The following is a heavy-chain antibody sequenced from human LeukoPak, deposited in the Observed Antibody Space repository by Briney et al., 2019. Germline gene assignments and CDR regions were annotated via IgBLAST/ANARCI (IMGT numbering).Heavy chain of an antibody. V-gene: IGHV1-2*02. Sequence: AASVKVSCKASGYTFTGYCMHWVRQAPGQGLEWMGWINPNSGGTNYAQKFQGRVTMTRDTSISTAYMELSRLRSDDTAVYYCARDAGMATKYYFDYWGQGTLVTVSS. CDR3: ARDAGMATKYYFDY. CDR2: INPNSGGT. D-gene: IGHD5-24*01. CDR1: GYTFTGYC. J-gene: IGHJ4*02.